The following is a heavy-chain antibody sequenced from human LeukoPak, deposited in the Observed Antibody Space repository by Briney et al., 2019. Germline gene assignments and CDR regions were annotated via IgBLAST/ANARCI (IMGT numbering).Heavy chain of an antibody. J-gene: IGHJ4*02. V-gene: IGHV3-23*01. D-gene: IGHD2/OR15-2a*01. CDR2: ISNNGGRT. CDR3: ARDEDTSALSEY. Sequence: PGGSLRLSYAGSGFSFSSNTMSWVRQAPGRGLEWVSAISNNGGRTDYADSVKGRFTISRDNSKSTLYLHMDSLRAEDTAVYYCARDEDTSALSEYWGQGTLVTVSS. CDR1: GFSFSSNT.